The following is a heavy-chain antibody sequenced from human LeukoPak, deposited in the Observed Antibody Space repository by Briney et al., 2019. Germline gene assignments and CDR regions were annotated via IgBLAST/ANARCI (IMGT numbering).Heavy chain of an antibody. Sequence: PGGSLRLSCAASGFTFNSYAMSWVRQAPEKGLEWVATISGSGGGTYYADSVKGRFTISRDDSKNTLYLQMNSLRAEDTAVYYCAKDFTVRGVKFDYWGQGTLVTVSS. CDR3: AKDFTVRGVKFDY. D-gene: IGHD3-10*01. V-gene: IGHV3-23*01. J-gene: IGHJ4*02. CDR2: ISGSGGGT. CDR1: GFTFNSYA.